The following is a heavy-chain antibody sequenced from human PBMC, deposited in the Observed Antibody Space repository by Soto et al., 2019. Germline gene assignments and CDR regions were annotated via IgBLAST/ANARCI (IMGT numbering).Heavy chain of an antibody. V-gene: IGHV3-64*01. CDR3: ARAASSTWYLAY. J-gene: IGHJ4*02. CDR1: GFTSSTYA. Sequence: PGGSLRLSCAASGFTSSTYAMHWVRQAPGKGLEYVSALTNNGGTTYYASSVKGRFTISRDNSKNTLYLQMGSLRGEDMAVYYCARAASSTWYLAYWGQGTLVTVSS. D-gene: IGHD6-13*01. CDR2: LTNNGGTT.